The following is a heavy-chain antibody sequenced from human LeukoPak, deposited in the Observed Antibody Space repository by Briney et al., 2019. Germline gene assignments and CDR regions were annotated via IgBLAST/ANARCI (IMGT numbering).Heavy chain of an antibody. Sequence: GASVKVSCKAPGGTFSSYAISWVRQAPGQGLEWMGRIIPILGISNYAQKFQGRVTITADKSTSTAYMELSSLRSEDTAVYYCARIDSSGYYLDYWGQGTLVTVSS. J-gene: IGHJ4*02. CDR1: GGTFSSYA. CDR3: ARIDSSGYYLDY. D-gene: IGHD3-22*01. CDR2: IIPILGIS. V-gene: IGHV1-69*04.